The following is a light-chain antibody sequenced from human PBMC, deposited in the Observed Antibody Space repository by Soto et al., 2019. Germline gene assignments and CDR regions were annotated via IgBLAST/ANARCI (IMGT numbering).Light chain of an antibody. CDR3: SSYASTNTVL. J-gene: IGLJ2*01. Sequence: QSALTQPASVSGSPGQSITISCTGTSRDVGGYNYVSWYQHHPGKTPILMIFEVSNRPSGVSNRFSGSKSGNRASLTISGLQDEDEADYYCSSYASTNTVLFGGWTKLTVL. CDR1: SRDVGGYNY. CDR2: EVS. V-gene: IGLV2-14*01.